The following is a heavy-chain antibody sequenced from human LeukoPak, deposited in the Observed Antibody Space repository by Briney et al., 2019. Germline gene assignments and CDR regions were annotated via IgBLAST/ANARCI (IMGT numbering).Heavy chain of an antibody. J-gene: IGHJ4*02. CDR2: IRYDGSIK. D-gene: IGHD3-22*01. CDR1: GFTFANYG. Sequence: GGSLRLSCAASGFTFANYGMHWARQAPGKGLEWVAFIRYDGSIKYYADSVKGRFTISRDNSKNTLYLQMNSLRADDTAVYYCAKDNYDSSGYYLGHWGQGTLVTVSS. CDR3: AKDNYDSSGYYLGH. V-gene: IGHV3-30*02.